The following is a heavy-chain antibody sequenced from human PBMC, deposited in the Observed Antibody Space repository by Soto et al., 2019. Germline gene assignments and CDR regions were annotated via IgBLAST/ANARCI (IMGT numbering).Heavy chain of an antibody. J-gene: IGHJ4*02. D-gene: IGHD6-13*01. CDR2: ISTYNGNT. V-gene: IGHV1-18*01. Sequence: QVQLVQSGAEVKKPGASVKVSCKASGYTFTSYGISWVRQAPGQGLEWMGWISTYNGNTNYAQKRQGRVTMTTDTSTSTAYMELRSLRSDDTAVYYCARGPGREGPLAAAHNKLDYWGQGTLVTVSS. CDR1: GYTFTSYG. CDR3: ARGPGREGPLAAAHNKLDY.